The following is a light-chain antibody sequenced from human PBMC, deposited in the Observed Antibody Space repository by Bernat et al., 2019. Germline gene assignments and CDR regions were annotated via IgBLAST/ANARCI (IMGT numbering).Light chain of an antibody. CDR1: RSDVGGYNY. Sequence: QSALAQPRSVSGSPGQSVVISCTGTRSDVGGYNYVSWYQHHPGKAPKVILYDVSKRPSGVPDRFSGSKFGSTASLTISGLQAADEANYYCASFAGSFKCIFGGGTELTVL. CDR2: DVS. CDR3: ASFAGSFKCI. V-gene: IGLV2-11*01. J-gene: IGLJ2*01.